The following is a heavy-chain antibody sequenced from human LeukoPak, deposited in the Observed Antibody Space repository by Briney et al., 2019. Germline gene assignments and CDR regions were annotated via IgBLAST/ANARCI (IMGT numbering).Heavy chain of an antibody. CDR2: ISSSSSYT. J-gene: IGHJ4*02. D-gene: IGHD5/OR15-5a*01. V-gene: IGHV3-11*05. CDR3: VRAVSVSSHYFDC. CDR1: GFTFSDYY. Sequence: RGSLRLSCATSGFTFSDYYMSWIRQAPGKGLEWISYISSSSSYTNYVDSVKGRFTISRDNAKNSLYLQMNSLRAEDTAVYYCVRAVSVSSHYFDCWGQGTLVTVSS.